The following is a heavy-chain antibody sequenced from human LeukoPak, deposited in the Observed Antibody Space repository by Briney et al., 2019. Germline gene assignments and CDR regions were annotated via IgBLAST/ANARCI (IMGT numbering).Heavy chain of an antibody. CDR3: ARTSARGAQFDY. CDR2: IYASGST. J-gene: IGHJ4*02. D-gene: IGHD3-10*01. CDR1: GGYISNYY. V-gene: IGHV4-4*07. Sequence: PSETLSLTCTVSGGYISNYYWSWIRQPAGMGLEWIGRIYASGSTHYNPSLKSRVTMSVDTSNNQFSLNLSSVTAADTAVYYCARTSARGAQFDYWGQGTLVTVSS.